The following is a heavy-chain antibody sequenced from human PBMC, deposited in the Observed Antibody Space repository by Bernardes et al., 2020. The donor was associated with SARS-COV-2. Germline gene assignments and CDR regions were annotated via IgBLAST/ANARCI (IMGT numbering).Heavy chain of an antibody. CDR1: GFTFSDYW. V-gene: IGHV3-74*03. CDR2: IRSDGITI. Sequence: GGSLRLSCAASGFTFSDYWMHWVRQVPGKELVWVSRIRSDGITITYADSVKGRFIISRDNDKNTLFLQMNSLRAEDTAVYYCAREGDDYYGMDVWGQGTTVTVSS. D-gene: IGHD3-10*01. CDR3: AREGDDYYGMDV. J-gene: IGHJ6*02.